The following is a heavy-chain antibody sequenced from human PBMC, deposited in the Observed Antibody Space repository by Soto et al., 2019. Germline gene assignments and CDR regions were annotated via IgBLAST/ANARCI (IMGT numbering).Heavy chain of an antibody. CDR1: GYTFTSYG. J-gene: IGHJ4*02. CDR3: GRSQSEVAGAYYFDY. CDR2: ISADNGNT. Sequence: ASVKVSCKASGYTFTSYGISWVRQAPGQGLEWMGWISADNGNTNYAQKLQDRVTMTTDASTSTASMELRSLRSDDAAVYYCGRSQSEVAGAYYFDYWGQGTLVTVSS. D-gene: IGHD1-26*01. V-gene: IGHV1-18*01.